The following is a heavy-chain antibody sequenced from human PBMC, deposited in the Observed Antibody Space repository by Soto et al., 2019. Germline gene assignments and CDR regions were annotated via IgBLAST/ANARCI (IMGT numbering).Heavy chain of an antibody. CDR1: GFTFTNFA. CDR2: VSGSGGST. V-gene: IGHV3-23*01. D-gene: IGHD3-9*01. Sequence: EVQLLESGGGLVQPGGSLRLSCAASGFTFTNFAMSWVRQAPGKGLEWVAGVSGSGGSTYYADSVKGRFTISRDTSKNTLYLDMYSLRADDTAVYYCAKEGVSWTEHSTFDDPFDIWCQGTMVTVAS. J-gene: IGHJ3*02. CDR3: AKEGVSWTEHSTFDDPFDI.